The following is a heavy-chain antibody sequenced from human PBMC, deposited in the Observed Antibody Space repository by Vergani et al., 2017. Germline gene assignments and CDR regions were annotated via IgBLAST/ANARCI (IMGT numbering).Heavy chain of an antibody. CDR2: ITPFNGNT. CDR1: GYTFTYRY. J-gene: IGHJ5*02. Sequence: QMQLVQSGAEVKKTGSSVKVSCKASGYTFTYRYLHWVRQAPGQALECMGWITPFNGNTNYAQKFQDRVTITRDRSMSTAYMELSSLRSEDTAMYYCALAESSTSCINSVCITPETGSWFDPWGQGTLVTVSS. V-gene: IGHV1-45*02. D-gene: IGHD2-2*01. CDR3: ALAESSTSCINSVCITPETGSWFDP.